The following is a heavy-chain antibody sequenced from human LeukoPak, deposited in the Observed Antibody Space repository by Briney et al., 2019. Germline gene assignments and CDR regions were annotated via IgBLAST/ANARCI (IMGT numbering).Heavy chain of an antibody. D-gene: IGHD1-14*01. CDR2: ISGSGGST. CDR3: AGAIVNLY. CDR1: GFTFSSYA. Sequence: PGGSLRLSCAASGFTFSSYAMSWVRQAPGKGLEWVSAISGSGGSTYYADSVKGRFTISRNNAKNSLYLQMNSLRAEDTAVYYFAGAIVNLYWGQGTLVTVSS. V-gene: IGHV3-23*01. J-gene: IGHJ4*02.